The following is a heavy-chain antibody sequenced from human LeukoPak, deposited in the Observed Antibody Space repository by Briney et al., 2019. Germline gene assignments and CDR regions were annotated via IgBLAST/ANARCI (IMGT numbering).Heavy chain of an antibody. CDR1: GYTFTSYD. CDR2: INPNSGGT. V-gene: IGHV1-2*02. Sequence: GASVKVSCKASGYTFTSYDINWVRQAPGQGLEWMGWINPNSGGTNYAQKFQGRVTMTRDTSISTAYMELSRLRSDDTAVYYCARERVVAGTKAGFDYWGQGTLVTVSS. D-gene: IGHD6-19*01. CDR3: ARERVVAGTKAGFDY. J-gene: IGHJ4*02.